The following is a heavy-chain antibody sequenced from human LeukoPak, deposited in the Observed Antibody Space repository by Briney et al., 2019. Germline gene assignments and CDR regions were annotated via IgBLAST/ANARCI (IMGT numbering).Heavy chain of an antibody. CDR2: IYYSGST. Sequence: PSETLSLTCIVSGCSISSGSYYWAWIRQPPGKGLEWIGSIYYSGSTCYNPSLKRRVTISVDTFKNQFSLQLSSVTAADTAVFYCARHVPYYDSSGSTLGHFQHWGQGTLVTVSS. J-gene: IGHJ1*01. CDR3: ARHVPYYDSSGSTLGHFQH. V-gene: IGHV4-39*01. CDR1: GCSISSGSYY. D-gene: IGHD3-22*01.